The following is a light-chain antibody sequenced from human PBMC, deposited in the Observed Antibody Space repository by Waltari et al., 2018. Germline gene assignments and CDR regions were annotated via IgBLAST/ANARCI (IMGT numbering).Light chain of an antibody. CDR1: QDITSY. V-gene: IGKV1-39*01. CDR3: QQSFHNVFT. Sequence: DIQMTQSPSSLSADVGDRVTITCRTGQDITSYLNWYQYKPGKAPKLLIYSASTLQTDVPSRFSGSGSGTEFTLTITSLHPEDFATYYCQQSFHNVFTFGPGTKLDI. CDR2: SAS. J-gene: IGKJ3*01.